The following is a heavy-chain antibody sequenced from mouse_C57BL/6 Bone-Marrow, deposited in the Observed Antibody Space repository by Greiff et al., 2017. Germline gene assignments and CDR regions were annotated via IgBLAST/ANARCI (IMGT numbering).Heavy chain of an antibody. Sequence: QVQLKESGAELARPGASVKLSCKASGYTFTSYGISWVKQRTGQGLEWIGEIYPRSGNTYYNEKFKGKATLTADKSSSTAYMELRSLTSEDSSVYFCAREGVYYYGSPFAYWGQGTLVTVSA. V-gene: IGHV1-81*01. CDR3: AREGVYYYGSPFAY. CDR1: GYTFTSYG. J-gene: IGHJ3*01. CDR2: IYPRSGNT. D-gene: IGHD1-1*01.